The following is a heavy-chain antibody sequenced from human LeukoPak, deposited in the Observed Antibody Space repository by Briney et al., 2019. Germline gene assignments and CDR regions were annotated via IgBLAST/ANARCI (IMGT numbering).Heavy chain of an antibody. D-gene: IGHD6-19*01. CDR1: GFTFSSYG. CDR2: IWYDGSNQ. V-gene: IGHV3-33*01. CDR3: ARDTSSGWYYYGMDV. J-gene: IGHJ6*02. Sequence: RPGGSLRLSCAASGFTFSSYGMHWVRQAPGKGLEWVAVIWYDGSNQYYADSVKGRFTISRDNSKNTLYLQMNSLRAEDTAVYYCARDTSSGWYYYGMDVWGQGTTVTVSS.